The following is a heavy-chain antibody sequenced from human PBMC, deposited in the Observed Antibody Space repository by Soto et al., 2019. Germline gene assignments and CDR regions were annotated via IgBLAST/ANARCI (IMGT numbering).Heavy chain of an antibody. J-gene: IGHJ3*02. V-gene: IGHV3-74*01. Sequence: GESLKISCAASGFTFSSYWMHWVRQAPGKGLVWVSRINSDGSSTSYADSVKGRFTISRDNAKNTLYLQMNSLRAEDTAVYYCARDEGRVAFDIWGQGTMVTVSS. CDR1: GFTFSSYW. CDR2: INSDGSST. CDR3: ARDEGRVAFDI.